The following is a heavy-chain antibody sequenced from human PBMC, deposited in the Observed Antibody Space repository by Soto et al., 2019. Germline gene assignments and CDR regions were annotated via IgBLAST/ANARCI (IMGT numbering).Heavy chain of an antibody. Sequence: QLHLQESGPGLVKPSETLSLICTVSGGSISSTTYYWGWIRQPPGKGLEWIGTIYYSGYTYYNPSLKSRVTISLDMSTNQFSLRLSSVPASDTAVYYCARPVDVEQQLVHDAFDIWVQGTLVTVSS. V-gene: IGHV4-39*01. J-gene: IGHJ3*02. CDR2: IYYSGYT. D-gene: IGHD6-13*01. CDR1: GGSISSTTYY. CDR3: ARPVDVEQQLVHDAFDI.